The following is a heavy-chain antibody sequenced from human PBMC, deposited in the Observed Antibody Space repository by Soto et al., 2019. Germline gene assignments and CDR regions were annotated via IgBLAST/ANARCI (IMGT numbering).Heavy chain of an antibody. Sequence: GSLRLSCAASGFTFSKYSMNWVRQAPGKGLEWVSFISSSSGNIHYADSVKGRFIISRDNTENSLFLQMNSLRAEDTAVYYCARGGFGDYVNNYYGMDVWGQGTTVTVSS. J-gene: IGHJ6*02. D-gene: IGHD4-17*01. V-gene: IGHV3-21*01. CDR1: GFTFSKYS. CDR3: ARGGFGDYVNNYYGMDV. CDR2: ISSSSGNI.